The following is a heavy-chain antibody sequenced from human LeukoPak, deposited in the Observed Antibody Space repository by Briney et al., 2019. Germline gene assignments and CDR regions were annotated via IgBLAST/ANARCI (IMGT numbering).Heavy chain of an antibody. CDR1: GYSFSNNW. J-gene: IGHJ4*02. CDR3: ARLSAGSHFHLDS. CDR2: IYPGDSQT. V-gene: IGHV5-51*01. Sequence: GESLNISCKGSGYSFSNNWIGWVRQMPGKPLEWMGIIYPGDSQTRYSPSFQAQITISADKSISTVYLQWSSLKASDIAMYYCARLSAGSHFHLDSWGQGTLVTVSP. D-gene: IGHD1-26*01.